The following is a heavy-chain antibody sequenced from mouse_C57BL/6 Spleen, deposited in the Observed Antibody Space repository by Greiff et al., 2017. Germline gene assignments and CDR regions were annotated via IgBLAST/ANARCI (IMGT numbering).Heavy chain of an antibody. D-gene: IGHD2-4*01. Sequence: SGAELVRPGASVTLSCKASGYTFTDYEMHWVKQTPVHGLEWIGAIDPETGGTAYNQKFKGKAILTADKSSSTAYMELRSLTSEDSAVYYCTREGYYDYDGRNAMDYWGQGTSVTVSS. CDR3: TREGYYDYDGRNAMDY. V-gene: IGHV1-15*01. J-gene: IGHJ4*01. CDR2: IDPETGGT. CDR1: GYTFTDYE.